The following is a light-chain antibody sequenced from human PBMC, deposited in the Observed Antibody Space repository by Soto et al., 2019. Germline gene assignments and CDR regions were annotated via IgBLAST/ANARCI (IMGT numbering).Light chain of an antibody. CDR3: QHHSTRQTWT. CDR2: GAS. Sequence: IVMTHSPATLSVSPGQVATLSFRAIQPISRNLAWYQQKPGQAPRLLIYGASTRAIDIPARFSGSGSETEFTLTISSLQSADFAVYYCQHHSTRQTWTFGQGTKV. CDR1: QPISRN. V-gene: IGKV3-15*01. J-gene: IGKJ1*01.